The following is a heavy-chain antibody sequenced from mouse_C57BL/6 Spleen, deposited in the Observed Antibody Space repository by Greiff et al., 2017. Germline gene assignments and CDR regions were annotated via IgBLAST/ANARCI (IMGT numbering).Heavy chain of an antibody. V-gene: IGHV5-17*01. CDR1: GFTFSDYG. D-gene: IGHD2-5*01. CDR3: ARWSNGAMDY. CDR2: ISSCSSTI. J-gene: IGHJ4*01. Sequence: EVHLVESGGGLVKPGGSLQLSCAASGFTFSDYGMHWVRQDPEKGLEWVAYISSCSSTIYYADTVKGRFTISRDNAKNTLFLQMTSLRSEDTAMYYCARWSNGAMDYWGQGTSVTVSS.